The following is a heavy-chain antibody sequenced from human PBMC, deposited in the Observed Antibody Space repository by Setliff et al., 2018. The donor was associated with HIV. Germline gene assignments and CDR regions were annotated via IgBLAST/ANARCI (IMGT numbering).Heavy chain of an antibody. V-gene: IGHV1-2*02. CDR1: GYTFIDYY. D-gene: IGHD1-26*01. CDR2: FNPDAYAS. CDR3: ARVLWELPQGDY. J-gene: IGHJ4*02. Sequence: GASVKVSCKASGYTFIDYYIHWVRQAPGQGLEWMGWFNPDAYASNYAQKFQGRVTMTRDTSISTAYMDLSRLRSDDTAVYYCARVLWELPQGDYWGQGTLVTVSS.